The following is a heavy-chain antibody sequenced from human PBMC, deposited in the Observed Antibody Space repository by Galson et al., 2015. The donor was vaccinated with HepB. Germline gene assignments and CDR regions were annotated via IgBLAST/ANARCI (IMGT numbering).Heavy chain of an antibody. CDR2: ITYDGGNN. J-gene: IGHJ4*02. D-gene: IGHD2-15*01. Sequence: PLRVYCAASGFTFSRYARHWVRQAPGKGLEWGAVITYDGGNNYYADAVKGRFTIARYNSKNTLYLQMNSLRAEDGAVYYCARIRRISAFPVVYWGQGTLVTVSS. CDR3: ARIRRISAFPVVY. V-gene: IGHV3-30-3*01. CDR1: GFTFSRYA.